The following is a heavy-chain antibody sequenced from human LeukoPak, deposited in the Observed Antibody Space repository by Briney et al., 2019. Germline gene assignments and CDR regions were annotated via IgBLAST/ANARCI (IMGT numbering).Heavy chain of an antibody. CDR3: ARSVIVNYYYDSRDDAFDI. D-gene: IGHD3-22*01. Sequence: GESLKISCKGSGYSFTSYWIGWVRQMPGKGLEWMGIIYPGDSDTRYSPSFQGQVTISADKSISTAYLQWSSLKASDTAMYYCARSVIVNYYYDSRDDAFDIWGQGTMVTVSS. V-gene: IGHV5-51*01. J-gene: IGHJ3*02. CDR2: IYPGDSDT. CDR1: GYSFTSYW.